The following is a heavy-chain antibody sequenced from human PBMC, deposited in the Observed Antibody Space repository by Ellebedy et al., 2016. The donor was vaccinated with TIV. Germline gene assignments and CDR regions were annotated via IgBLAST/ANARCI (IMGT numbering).Heavy chain of an antibody. CDR3: ARGQGRWLQWFDP. J-gene: IGHJ5*02. CDR1: GGTFSSYG. Sequence: ASVKVSCKASGGTFSSYGISWVRQAPGQGLEWMGGIIPVLDTPTYAQKFQGRVTITADESTVTAYMELSSLRYEETAVYFCARGQGRWLQWFDPWGQGTLVIVSS. V-gene: IGHV1-69*13. CDR2: IIPVLDTP. D-gene: IGHD5-24*01.